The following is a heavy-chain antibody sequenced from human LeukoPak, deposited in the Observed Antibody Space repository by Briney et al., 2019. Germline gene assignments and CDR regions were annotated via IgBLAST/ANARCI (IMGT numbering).Heavy chain of an antibody. CDR3: VRHGGGYSFDY. CDR2: NSNRGST. Sequence: SETLSLTCTVSGGSIGSYYWGWIRQPPGKGFKWIGYNSNRGSTDYNPSLKSRVTISVDTSKNQFSLKLSSLTAADTAMFYCVRHGGGYSFDYWGQGTLVTVSS. J-gene: IGHJ4*02. D-gene: IGHD2-21*01. V-gene: IGHV4-59*08. CDR1: GGSIGSYY.